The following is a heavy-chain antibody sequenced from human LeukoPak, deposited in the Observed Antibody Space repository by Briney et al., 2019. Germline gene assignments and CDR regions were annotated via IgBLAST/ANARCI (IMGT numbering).Heavy chain of an antibody. CDR3: ARDTGITIFGVVTIRGFDY. Sequence: ASVKVSCKASGYTFTGYYMHWVRQAPGQGLEWMGWINPSSGGTNYAQKFQGRVTMTRDTSISTAYMELSRLRSDDTAVYCCARDTGITIFGVVTIRGFDYWGQGTLVTVSS. CDR2: INPSSGGT. J-gene: IGHJ4*02. D-gene: IGHD3-3*01. V-gene: IGHV1-2*02. CDR1: GYTFTGYY.